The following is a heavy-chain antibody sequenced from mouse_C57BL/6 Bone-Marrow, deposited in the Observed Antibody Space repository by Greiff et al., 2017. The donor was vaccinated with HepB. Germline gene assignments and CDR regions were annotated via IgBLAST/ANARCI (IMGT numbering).Heavy chain of an antibody. J-gene: IGHJ4*01. CDR1: GFTFSDYG. V-gene: IGHV5-17*01. CDR3: ARPYGYDLYYAMDY. CDR2: ISSGSSTI. D-gene: IGHD2-2*01. Sequence: EVQLQESGGGLVKPGGSLKLSCAASGFTFSDYGMHWVRQAPEKGLEWVAYISSGSSTIYYADTVKGRFTISRDNAKNTLFLQMTSLRSEDTAMYYCARPYGYDLYYAMDYWGQGTSVTVSS.